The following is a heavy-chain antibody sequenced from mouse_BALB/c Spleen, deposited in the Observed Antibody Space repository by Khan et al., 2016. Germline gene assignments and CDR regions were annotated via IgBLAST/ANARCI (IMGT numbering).Heavy chain of an antibody. CDR1: GYAFTSYN. V-gene: IGHV1S135*01. J-gene: IGHJ4*01. Sequence: VQLKQSGPELVKPGASVKVSCKASGYAFTSYNMHWVKQSHGKSLEWIGYIDPYNGGTNYNQQFKGKATLTVDKSSSTAYMHLNSLTSEDAAVYYVASGLRWYAMDYWGQGTSVTVSS. D-gene: IGHD2-1*01. CDR3: ASGLRWYAMDY. CDR2: IDPYNGGT.